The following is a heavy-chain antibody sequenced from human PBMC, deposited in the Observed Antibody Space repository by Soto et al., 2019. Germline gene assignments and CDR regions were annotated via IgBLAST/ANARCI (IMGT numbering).Heavy chain of an antibody. CDR2: ISYDGSNK. J-gene: IGHJ6*02. CDR3: AKDLYSSSSDDPYYYYYYGMDV. Sequence: GGSLRLSCAASGFTFSSYGMHWVRQAPGKGLEWVAVISYDGSNKYYADSVKGRFTISRENSKNTLYLQMNSLRAEDTAVYYCAKDLYSSSSDDPYYYYYYGMDVWGQGTTVTVSS. D-gene: IGHD6-6*01. CDR1: GFTFSSYG. V-gene: IGHV3-30*18.